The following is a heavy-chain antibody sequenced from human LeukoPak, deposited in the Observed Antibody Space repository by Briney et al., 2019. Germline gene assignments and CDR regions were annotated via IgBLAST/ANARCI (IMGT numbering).Heavy chain of an antibody. J-gene: IGHJ4*02. V-gene: IGHV3-23*01. D-gene: IGHD6-19*01. CDR2: ISGSGGST. Sequence: PGGSLRLSCAASGFTFSSYAMSWVRQAPGKGLEWVSTISGSGGSTNYADSVKGRFTISRDNSKNTLYLQMNGLRAEDTAVYYCAKELSSGYYGYYFDYWGQGTLVTVSS. CDR1: GFTFSSYA. CDR3: AKELSSGYYGYYFDY.